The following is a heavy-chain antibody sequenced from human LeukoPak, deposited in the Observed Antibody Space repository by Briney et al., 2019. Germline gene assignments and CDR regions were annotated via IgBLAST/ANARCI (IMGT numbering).Heavy chain of an antibody. CDR2: ISGSCGST. J-gene: IGHJ2*01. CDR3: AKEGWYFDL. Sequence: GGSLRLSCAASGFTFSSYAMNCVRQAPGKGLEWVSAISGSCGSTHYAGSVKGRFTISRDNSKNTLYLQMNSMRAEDTAVYYCAKEGWYFDLWGRGTLVTVSS. V-gene: IGHV3-23*01. CDR1: GFTFSSYA.